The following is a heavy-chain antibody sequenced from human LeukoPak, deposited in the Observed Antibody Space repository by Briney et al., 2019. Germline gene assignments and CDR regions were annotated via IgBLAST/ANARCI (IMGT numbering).Heavy chain of an antibody. Sequence: PGGSLRLSCAASGFTVSSNYMSWVRQAPGKGLEWVSVIYSGDRTYYADSVRGRFTISRDNSKNTLYLRMNSLRAEDTAVYYCARGHSYCSGGSCYGPLIDPWGQGTLVTVSS. CDR1: GFTVSSNY. V-gene: IGHV3-66*01. J-gene: IGHJ5*02. D-gene: IGHD2-15*01. CDR3: ARGHSYCSGGSCYGPLIDP. CDR2: IYSGDRT.